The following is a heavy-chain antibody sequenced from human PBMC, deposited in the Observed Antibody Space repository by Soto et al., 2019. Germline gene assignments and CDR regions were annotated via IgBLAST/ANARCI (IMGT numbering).Heavy chain of an antibody. V-gene: IGHV3-23*01. CDR3: AKDSSITMVRGARYNWFDP. Sequence: VGSVRLSCAASGFTFSSYAMSWVRQAPGKGLEWVSAISGSGGSTYYADSVKGRFTISRDNSKSTLYLQMNSLRAEDTAVYYCAKDSSITMVRGARYNWFDPWGQGTLVTVSS. D-gene: IGHD3-10*01. J-gene: IGHJ5*02. CDR2: ISGSGGST. CDR1: GFTFSSYA.